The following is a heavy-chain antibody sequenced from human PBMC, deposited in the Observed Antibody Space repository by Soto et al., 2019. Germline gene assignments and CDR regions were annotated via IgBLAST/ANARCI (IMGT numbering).Heavy chain of an antibody. CDR1: GFTFSSYA. Sequence: GGSLRLSCAASGFTFSSYAMSWVRQAPGKGLEWVSAISGGGGSTYYEDSVKGRFTISRDNSKNTLYLQMNSLRAEDTAVYYCAKSYIWGSYRPYYFDYWGQGTLVTVSS. J-gene: IGHJ4*02. D-gene: IGHD3-16*02. CDR2: ISGGGGST. CDR3: AKSYIWGSYRPYYFDY. V-gene: IGHV3-23*01.